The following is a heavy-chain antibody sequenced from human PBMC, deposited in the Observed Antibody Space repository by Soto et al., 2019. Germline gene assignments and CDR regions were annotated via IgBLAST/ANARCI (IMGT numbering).Heavy chain of an antibody. CDR3: ARGGTSGWLKGAYDV. V-gene: IGHV1-69*01. CDR2: IIPMFGIP. CDR1: GGTFNKHA. Sequence: QVQLVQSGAEVKKPGSSVKVSCGASGGTFNKHAITWVGRAPGLGLEGLGGIIPMFGIPNYPQKFQGRVTITADDSTNTAHMELNSLTSDDTAVYYCARGGTSGWLKGAYDVWGQGTMVTVSS. D-gene: IGHD6-19*01. J-gene: IGHJ3*01.